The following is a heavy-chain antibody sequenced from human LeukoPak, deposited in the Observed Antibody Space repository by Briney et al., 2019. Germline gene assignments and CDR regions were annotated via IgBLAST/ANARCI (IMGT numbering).Heavy chain of an antibody. Sequence: SETLSLTCTVSGGSIHNRSWIRQPPGKGLEWIGSMYSSGKSDYSPSLKNRVTMSIDTSKNQFSLKLTSVTAADTAVYYCARGGPNSSGWRIDYWGQGTLVTVSS. J-gene: IGHJ4*02. CDR2: MYSSGKS. V-gene: IGHV4-59*12. CDR3: ARGGPNSSGWRIDY. CDR1: GGSIHN. D-gene: IGHD6-19*01.